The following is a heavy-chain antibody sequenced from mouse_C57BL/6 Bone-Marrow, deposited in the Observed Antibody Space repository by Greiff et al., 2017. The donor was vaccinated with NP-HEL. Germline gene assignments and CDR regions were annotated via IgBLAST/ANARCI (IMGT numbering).Heavy chain of an antibody. CDR3: ARHETTVVATNFDY. Sequence: EVKVVESGGDLVKPGGSLKLSCAASGFTFSSYGMSWVRQTPDKRLEWVATISSGGSYTYYPDSVKGRFTISRDNAKNTLYLQMSSLKSEDTAMYYCARHETTVVATNFDYWGQGTTLTVSS. V-gene: IGHV5-6*01. D-gene: IGHD1-1*01. CDR2: ISSGGSYT. CDR1: GFTFSSYG. J-gene: IGHJ2*01.